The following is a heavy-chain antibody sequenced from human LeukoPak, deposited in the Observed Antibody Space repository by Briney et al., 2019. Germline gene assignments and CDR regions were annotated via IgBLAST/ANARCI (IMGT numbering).Heavy chain of an antibody. Sequence: GGSLRLSCAASDFSFTTYAMSWVRQAPGKGLEWVSSISGGDPTTYYADSVKGRFTVSRDNSRNTLYLQMNSLRVEDTAVYYCTKAPLRSCTGAFCYPFDYWGQGTLVTVSS. CDR1: DFSFTTYA. J-gene: IGHJ4*02. CDR3: TKAPLRSCTGAFCYPFDY. CDR2: ISGGDPTT. D-gene: IGHD2-8*02. V-gene: IGHV3-23*01.